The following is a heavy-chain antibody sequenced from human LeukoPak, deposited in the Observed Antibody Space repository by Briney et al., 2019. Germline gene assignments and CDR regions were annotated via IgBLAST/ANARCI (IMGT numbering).Heavy chain of an antibody. CDR1: GYTLTELS. CDR3: ATSPGYDY. Sequence: GASVTVSFTVSGYTLTELSIHWVRQAPGKGLEWMGGFDLEDGETIYAQKFQGRVTMTEDTSTDTAYMELTSLRSEDTAVYYCATSPGYDYWGQGTLVTVSS. J-gene: IGHJ4*02. CDR2: FDLEDGET. V-gene: IGHV1-24*01. D-gene: IGHD1-14*01.